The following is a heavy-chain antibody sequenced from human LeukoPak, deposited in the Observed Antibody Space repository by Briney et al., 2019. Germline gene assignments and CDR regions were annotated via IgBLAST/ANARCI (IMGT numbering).Heavy chain of an antibody. V-gene: IGHV3-23*01. J-gene: IGHJ4*02. CDR3: TTPGDSGWYNH. Sequence: GGSLRLSCAATGFTFSNYAMSWVRQAPGKGLEWVSVISRNGAHPYYIDSVRDRFTVSRDNSKNIKYLQMNSLRAEGAALYYCTTPGDSGWYNHWGQGTLVTVSS. CDR2: ISRNGAHP. D-gene: IGHD6-19*01. CDR1: GFTFSNYA.